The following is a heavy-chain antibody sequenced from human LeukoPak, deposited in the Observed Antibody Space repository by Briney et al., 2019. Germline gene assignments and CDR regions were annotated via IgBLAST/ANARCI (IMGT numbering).Heavy chain of an antibody. D-gene: IGHD5-24*01. CDR1: GGSISSGGYY. CDR3: AREMATISTTGFDY. J-gene: IGHJ4*02. Sequence: SQTLSLTCTVSGGSISSGGYYWSWIRQPPGKGLEWIGYIYHSGSTYYNPSLKSRVTISVDRSKNQFSLKLSSVTAADTAVYYCAREMATISTTGFDYWGQGTLVTVSS. CDR2: IYHSGST. V-gene: IGHV4-30-2*01.